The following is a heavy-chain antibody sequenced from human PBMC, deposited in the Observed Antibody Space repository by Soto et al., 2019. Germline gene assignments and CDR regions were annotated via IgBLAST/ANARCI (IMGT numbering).Heavy chain of an antibody. J-gene: IGHJ4*02. CDR3: ARNTIPHPLY. CDR1: GFTFSNYA. V-gene: IGHV3-23*01. D-gene: IGHD1-1*01. Sequence: EVQLLESGGGLVQPGGSLRLSCAASGFTFSNYAMSWVRQAPGKGLEWVSAISSSGDSPYYADSVKGRFTVSRDNSKNTLYRQMNSRRVEDTAIYYGARNTIPHPLYCGQGTLVTVSS. CDR2: ISSSGDSP.